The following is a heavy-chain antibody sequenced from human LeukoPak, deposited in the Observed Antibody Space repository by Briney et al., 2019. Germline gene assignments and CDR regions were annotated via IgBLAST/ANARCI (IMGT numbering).Heavy chain of an antibody. CDR2: ISSSGSSI. D-gene: IGHD6-19*01. V-gene: IGHV3-48*04. CDR3: ARMFDSGSYYTGYFDS. CDR1: GFTFSSYG. J-gene: IGHJ4*02. Sequence: GSLRLSCAASGFTFSSYGMSWVRQAPRKGLEWISYISSSGSSIYYADSVKGRFTISRDNAKNSLYLQMNSLRAEDTAVYYCARMFDSGSYYTGYFDSWGQGTLVTVSS.